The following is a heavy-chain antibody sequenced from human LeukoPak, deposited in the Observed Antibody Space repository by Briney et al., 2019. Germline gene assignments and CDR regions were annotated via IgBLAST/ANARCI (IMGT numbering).Heavy chain of an antibody. CDR2: IYSGGSP. J-gene: IGHJ4*02. CDR3: ARGEYYYDSSGYYQFYYFDY. V-gene: IGHV3-53*01. CDR1: GFTVSSNY. Sequence: PGGSLRLSCAASGFTVSSNYMSWVRQAPGKGLEWVSVIYSGGSPYYADSVKGRFTISRDNSKNTLYLQMNSLRAEDTAVYYCARGEYYYDSSGYYQFYYFDYWGQGTLVTVSS. D-gene: IGHD3-22*01.